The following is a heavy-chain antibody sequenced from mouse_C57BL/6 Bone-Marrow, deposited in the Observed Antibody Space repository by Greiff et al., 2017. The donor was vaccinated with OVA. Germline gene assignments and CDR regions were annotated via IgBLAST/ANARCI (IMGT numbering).Heavy chain of an antibody. D-gene: IGHD1-1*01. Sequence: VKLQESGSELRSPGSSVKLSCKDFDSEVFPIAYMSWVRQKPGHGFEWIGGILPSIGRTIYGEKFEDKATLDADTLSNTAYLELNSLTSEDSAIYYCARGGVVATGYFDVWGTGTTVTVSS. CDR1: DSEVFPIAY. J-gene: IGHJ1*03. CDR2: ILPSIGRT. V-gene: IGHV15-2*01. CDR3: ARGGVVATGYFDV.